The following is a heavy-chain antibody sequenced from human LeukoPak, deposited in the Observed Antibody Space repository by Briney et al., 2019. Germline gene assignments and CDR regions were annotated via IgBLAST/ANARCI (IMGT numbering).Heavy chain of an antibody. CDR2: INPSGGST. CDR1: GYTFTGYY. Sequence: GASVKVSCKASGYTFTGYYMHWVRQAPGQGLEWMGIINPSGGSTSYAQKFQGRVAMTRDMSTSTVYMELSSLRSEDTAVYYCARGSYYDSSGYVPDYYFDYWGQGTLVTVSS. D-gene: IGHD3-22*01. CDR3: ARGSYYDSSGYVPDYYFDY. J-gene: IGHJ4*02. V-gene: IGHV1-46*01.